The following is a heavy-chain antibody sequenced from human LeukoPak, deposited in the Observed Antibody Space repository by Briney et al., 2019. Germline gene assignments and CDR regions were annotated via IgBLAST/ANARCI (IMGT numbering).Heavy chain of an antibody. J-gene: IGHJ5*02. CDR3: ARRGSSGWYGWFDP. D-gene: IGHD6-13*01. CDR2: IYYSGST. Sequence: SETLSLTCTVSGGSISSSSYYWGWIRQPPGKGLEWIGSIYYSGSTYYNPSLKSRVTISVDTSKNQFSLKLSSVTAADTAVYYCARRGSSGWYGWFDPWGQGTLVTVSS. V-gene: IGHV4-39*01. CDR1: GGSISSSSYY.